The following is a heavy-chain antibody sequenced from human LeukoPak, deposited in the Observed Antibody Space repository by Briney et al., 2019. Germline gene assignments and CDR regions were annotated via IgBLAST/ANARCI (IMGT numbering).Heavy chain of an antibody. CDR2: INGAGSSM. J-gene: IGHJ4*02. Sequence: GGSLRLSCAASGFTFSSYWMHWVRQTPGKGLVWVSRINGAGSSMSYADSVKGRVTISRDNAKNTLYLQMNNLRAEDTAVYYCARGGDYKNDYWGQGTLVTVSP. D-gene: IGHD4-17*01. CDR1: GFTFSSYW. V-gene: IGHV3-74*01. CDR3: ARGGDYKNDY.